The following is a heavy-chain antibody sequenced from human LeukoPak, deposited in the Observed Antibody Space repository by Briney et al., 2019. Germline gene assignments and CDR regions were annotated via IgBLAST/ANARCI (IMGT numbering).Heavy chain of an antibody. D-gene: IGHD2-2*01. V-gene: IGHV3-30*04. J-gene: IGHJ5*02. CDR1: GFTFSNYA. Sequence: GGSLRLSCAASGFTFSNYAMHWVRQAPGKGLDWVAVVSYDGNNKFYADSVKGRFTMSRDNSKNMVYLQMSSLRAEDTAVYYCAREGYCSRTSCSRNHDLWGQGTLVTVSS. CDR2: VSYDGNNK. CDR3: AREGYCSRTSCSRNHDL.